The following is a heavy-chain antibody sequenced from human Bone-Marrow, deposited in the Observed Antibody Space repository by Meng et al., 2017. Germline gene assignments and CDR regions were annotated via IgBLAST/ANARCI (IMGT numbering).Heavy chain of an antibody. CDR1: GFTFSGSA. Sequence: GESLKISCAASGFTFSGSAMHWVRQASGKGLEWVGRIRSKANSYATAYAASVKGRFTISRDDSKNTAYLQMNSLRAEDTAVYYCARETIAGRPLTYDYYGMDVWGQGTTVTVSS. D-gene: IGHD6-6*01. CDR2: IRSKANSYAT. V-gene: IGHV3-73*01. J-gene: IGHJ6*02. CDR3: ARETIAGRPLTYDYYGMDV.